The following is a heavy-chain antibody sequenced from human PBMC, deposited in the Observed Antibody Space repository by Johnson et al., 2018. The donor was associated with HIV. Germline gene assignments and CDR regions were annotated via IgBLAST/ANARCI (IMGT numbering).Heavy chain of an antibody. D-gene: IGHD3-10*01. Sequence: VQLVESGGGLVQTGGSLRLTCAASGFTFSSYDMHWVRQATGKGLEWVSAIGTAGDTYYADSVKGRFTISRDNAKNTLYLQMDSLGAEDTAVYYCARVQLLADDVFNIWG. CDR2: IGTAGDT. J-gene: IGHJ3*02. CDR1: GFTFSSYD. CDR3: ARVQLLADDVFNI. V-gene: IGHV3-13*01.